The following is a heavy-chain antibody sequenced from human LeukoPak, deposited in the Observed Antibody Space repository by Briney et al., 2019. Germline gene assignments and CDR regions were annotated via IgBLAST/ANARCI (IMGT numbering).Heavy chain of an antibody. J-gene: IGHJ4*02. CDR3: AAETGMEGDYFDY. CDR2: IYTSGST. Sequence: SQTLSLTCTVSGGSTSSGSYYWSWIRQPAGKGLEWIGRIYTSGSTNYNPSLKSRVTISVDTSKNQFSLKLSSVTAADTAVYYCAAETGMEGDYFDYWGQGTLVTVSS. CDR1: GGSTSSGSYY. D-gene: IGHD7-27*01. V-gene: IGHV4-61*02.